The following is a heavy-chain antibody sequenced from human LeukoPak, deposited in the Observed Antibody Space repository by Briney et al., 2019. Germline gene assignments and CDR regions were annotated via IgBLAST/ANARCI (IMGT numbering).Heavy chain of an antibody. D-gene: IGHD3-10*01. V-gene: IGHV3-30*02. CDR3: ARDGEFTWGYMDV. CDR2: IRYDGSSA. J-gene: IGHJ6*03. CDR1: GFTFSNYA. Sequence: GGSLRLSCAASGFTFSNYAMHWVRQAPGKGLEWVAYIRYDGSSAYYADFVKGRFTISRDNAKNTLYLQMNSLRAEDTAVYYCARDGEFTWGYMDVWGKGTTVTISS.